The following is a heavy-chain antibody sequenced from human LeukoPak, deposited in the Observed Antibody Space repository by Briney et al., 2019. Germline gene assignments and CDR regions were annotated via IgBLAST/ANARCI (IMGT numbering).Heavy chain of an antibody. V-gene: IGHV4-4*02. Sequence: PSETLSLTCAVSGGSISSDNWWSWVRQPPGKRLEWIGEIHHRGSTYYNPSLKSRVTISVDTSKNQFSLKLSSVTAADTAVYYCARDGSSSWYALVDFDYWGQGTLVTVSS. J-gene: IGHJ4*02. CDR2: IHHRGST. D-gene: IGHD6-13*01. CDR1: GGSISSDNW. CDR3: ARDGSSSWYALVDFDY.